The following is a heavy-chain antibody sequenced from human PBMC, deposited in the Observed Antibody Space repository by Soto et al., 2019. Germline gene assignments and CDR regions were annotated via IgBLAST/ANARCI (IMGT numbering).Heavy chain of an antibody. CDR1: GFTFGDYA. V-gene: IGHV3-49*03. CDR3: TRERWYFSRLFDY. D-gene: IGHD6-13*01. CDR2: IRSKAYGGTT. Sequence: PGGALRLSCTASGFTFGDYAMSWFRQAPGKGLEWVGFIRSKAYGGTTEYAASVKGRFTISRDDSKSIAYLQMNSLKTEDTAVYYCTRERWYFSRLFDYWGQGTLVTASS. J-gene: IGHJ4*02.